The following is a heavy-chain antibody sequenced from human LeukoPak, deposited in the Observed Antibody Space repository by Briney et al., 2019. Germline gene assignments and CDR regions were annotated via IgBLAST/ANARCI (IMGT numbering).Heavy chain of an antibody. Sequence: ASVKVSCKASGYTFTGYYMHWVRQAPGQGLEWMGWINPNSGGTNYAQKFQGRVTMTRDTSISTAYMELSRLRSDDTAVYYCASAIDYYGSGSYYRGADAFDIWGQGTMVTVSS. CDR1: GYTFTGYY. J-gene: IGHJ3*02. CDR3: ASAIDYYGSGSYYRGADAFDI. CDR2: INPNSGGT. V-gene: IGHV1-2*02. D-gene: IGHD3-10*01.